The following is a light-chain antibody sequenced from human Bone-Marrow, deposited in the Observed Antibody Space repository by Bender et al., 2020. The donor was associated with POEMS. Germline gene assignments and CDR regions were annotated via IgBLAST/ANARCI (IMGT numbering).Light chain of an antibody. J-gene: IGLJ2*01. Sequence: SYELTQPPSVSVSPGQTARITCSGDELANQYGYWYQQKAGQAPVVVIYKDTERPSGIPERFSGSISGTMATLTISGVQAADEADYYRQSAATSASYLIFGGGIKLPVL. V-gene: IGLV3-25*03. CDR1: ELANQY. CDR3: QSAATSASYLI. CDR2: KDT.